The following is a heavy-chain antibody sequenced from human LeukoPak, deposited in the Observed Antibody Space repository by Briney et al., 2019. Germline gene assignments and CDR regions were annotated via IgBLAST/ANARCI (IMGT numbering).Heavy chain of an antibody. D-gene: IGHD2-21*02. CDR1: GYTFTGYF. CDR2: INPNSGAT. J-gene: IGHJ4*02. Sequence: GASVKVSCKASGYTFTGYFMHWVRQAPGQGLEWMGFINPNSGATFYAQKFQGRVTVTRDTSISTAYMALTRLTSDDTAVYYCARANSCGSGCYSNFDFWGQGTLVTVSS. CDR3: ARANSCGSGCYSNFDF. V-gene: IGHV1-2*02.